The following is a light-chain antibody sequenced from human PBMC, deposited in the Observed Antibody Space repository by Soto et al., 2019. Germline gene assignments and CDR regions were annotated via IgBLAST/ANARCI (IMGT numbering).Light chain of an antibody. CDR3: QESYSSPPGLA. CDR1: QNIAYY. CDR2: SAS. J-gene: IGKJ4*01. Sequence: DIQMTQSPSSLSASVGERVTITCRTSQNIAYYLNWYQHKPREASKLLIYSASNLESGVPSRFSGSGSGTEFTLTISSLQPEDFATYYCQESYSSPPGLAFGGGTKVDIK. V-gene: IGKV1-39*01.